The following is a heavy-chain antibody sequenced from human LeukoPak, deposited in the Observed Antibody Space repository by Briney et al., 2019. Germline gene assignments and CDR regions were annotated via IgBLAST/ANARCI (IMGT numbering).Heavy chain of an antibody. D-gene: IGHD1-26*01. V-gene: IGHV4-34*01. J-gene: IGHJ6*03. CDR1: GFTFSSYW. CDR3: ARPKSSYYYYMDV. Sequence: LSLSFAASGFTFSSYWMSWVRPPPGKGLEWIGEINHSGSTNYNPSLKSRVTISVDTSKNQFSLKLSSVTAADTAVYYCARPKSSYYYYMDVWGKGTTATISS. CDR2: INHSGST.